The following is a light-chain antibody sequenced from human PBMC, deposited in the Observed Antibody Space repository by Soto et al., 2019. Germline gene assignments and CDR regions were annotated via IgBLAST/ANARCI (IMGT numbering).Light chain of an antibody. J-gene: IGLJ3*02. CDR3: CSYAGSYRGV. Sequence: QSALTQPRSVSGSPGQSVTISCTGTSSDVGGYNYVSWYQQHPGKAPKLMIYDVSKRPSGVPDRFSGSKSGNTASLTISGLKAEDEAGYYCCSYAGSYRGVFGGGTKLTVL. V-gene: IGLV2-11*01. CDR1: SSDVGGYNY. CDR2: DVS.